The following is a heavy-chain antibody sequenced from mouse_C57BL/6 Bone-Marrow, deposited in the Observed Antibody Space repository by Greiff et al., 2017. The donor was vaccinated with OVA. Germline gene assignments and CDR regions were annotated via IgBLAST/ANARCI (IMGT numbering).Heavy chain of an antibody. CDR1: GFTFSSYG. D-gene: IGHD1-1*01. Sequence: EVKLVESGGDLVKPGGSLKLSCAASGFTFSSYGMSWVRQTPDKRLEWVATISSGGSYTYYPDSVKGRFTISRDNAKNTLYLQMSSLKSEDTAMYYCARHGVVATDYWGQGTTLTVSS. CDR3: ARHGVVATDY. V-gene: IGHV5-6*01. J-gene: IGHJ2*01. CDR2: ISSGGSYT.